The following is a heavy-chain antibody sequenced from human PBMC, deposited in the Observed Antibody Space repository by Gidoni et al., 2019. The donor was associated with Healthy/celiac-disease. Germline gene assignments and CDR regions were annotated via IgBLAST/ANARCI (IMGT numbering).Heavy chain of an antibody. CDR3: ARDFKLPRIPDAFDI. CDR1: GLNFSSYG. CDR2: IWYDGSNK. Sequence: QVQLVESGGGVVQPGRSLRLSCAASGLNFSSYGMHWVRQAPGKGLEGVAVIWYDGSNKYYADSVKGRFTISRDNSKNTLYLQMNSLRAEDTAVYYCARDFKLPRIPDAFDIWGQGTMVTVSS. D-gene: IGHD1-26*01. V-gene: IGHV3-33*01. J-gene: IGHJ3*02.